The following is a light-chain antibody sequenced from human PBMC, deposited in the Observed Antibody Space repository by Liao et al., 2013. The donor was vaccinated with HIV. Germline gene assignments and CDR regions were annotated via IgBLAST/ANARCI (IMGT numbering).Light chain of an antibody. Sequence: YDLTQPPSMSVSPGQTASITCSGDTLGDKYASWYQQRPGQSPVLVIYEDTKRPSGIPERFSGSNSGNTATLTISRVEAGEAGDEADYFCQVWDSSTVVFGGGTKLTVL. V-gene: IGLV3-1*01. CDR3: QVWDSSTVV. J-gene: IGLJ2*01. CDR1: TLGDKY. CDR2: EDT.